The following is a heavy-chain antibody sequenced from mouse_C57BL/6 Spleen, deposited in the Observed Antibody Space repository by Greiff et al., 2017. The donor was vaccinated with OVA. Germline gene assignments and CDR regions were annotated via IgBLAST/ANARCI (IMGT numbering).Heavy chain of an antibody. V-gene: IGHV1-15*01. Sequence: QVKLKESGAELVRPGASVTLSCKASGYTFTDYEMHWVKQTPVHGLEWIGAIDPETGGTASNQKFTGKAILTADKSSSTAYMELRSRTSKDSSVYYCTRKRSDYYAMDYWGQGTSVTVSS. CDR3: TRKRSDYYAMDY. CDR2: IDPETGGT. J-gene: IGHJ4*01. CDR1: GYTFTDYE.